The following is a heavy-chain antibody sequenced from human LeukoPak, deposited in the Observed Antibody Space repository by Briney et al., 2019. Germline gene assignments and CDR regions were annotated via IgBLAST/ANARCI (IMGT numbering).Heavy chain of an antibody. CDR3: AHKEYYALGSLGDSFDY. Sequence: ESGPTLVNPTQTLTLTCTFSGFSLSTSGVGVGWIRQPPGKALEWLAVIYWDDDKRHSPSLKSRLTITKDTSKNQVVLTMPNMDPVDTATYYCAHKEYYALGSLGDSFDYWGQRTLVTVSS. J-gene: IGHJ4*02. D-gene: IGHD3-10*01. V-gene: IGHV2-5*02. CDR2: IYWDDDK. CDR1: GFSLSTSGVG.